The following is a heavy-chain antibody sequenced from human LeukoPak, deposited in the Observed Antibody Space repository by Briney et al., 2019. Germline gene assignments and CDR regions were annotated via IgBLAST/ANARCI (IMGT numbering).Heavy chain of an antibody. CDR1: GGTFSSYA. J-gene: IGHJ5*02. V-gene: IGHV1-69*13. Sequence: SVKVSCKASGGTFSSYAISWVRQAPGQGLEWMGGIIPIFGTANYAQKFQGRVTITADESTSTAYMELSSLRSEDTAVYYCARGAGITFGGVIYWFDPWGQGTLVTVSS. D-gene: IGHD3-16*02. CDR3: ARGAGITFGGVIYWFDP. CDR2: IIPIFGTA.